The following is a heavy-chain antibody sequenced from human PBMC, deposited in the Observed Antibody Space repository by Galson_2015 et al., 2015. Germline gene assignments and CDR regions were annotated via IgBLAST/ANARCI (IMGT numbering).Heavy chain of an antibody. D-gene: IGHD4-17*01. V-gene: IGHV3-30*18. CDR2: ISYDGSSK. CDR3: AKVRVYYYYYGMDV. CDR1: GFTFSSYG. J-gene: IGHJ6*02. Sequence: SLRLSCAASGFTFSSYGMHWVRQAPGKGLEWVAVISYDGSSKYYADSVKGRFTISRDNSKNTLYLQMNSLRAEDTAVYYCAKVRVYYYYYGMDVWGQGTTVTVSS.